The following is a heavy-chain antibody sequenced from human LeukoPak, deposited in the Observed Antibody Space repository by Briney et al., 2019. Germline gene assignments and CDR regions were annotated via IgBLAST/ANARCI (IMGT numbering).Heavy chain of an antibody. CDR2: IYTGGTT. CDR3: ARDKLGSGYSSDFDY. CDR1: GFSVRSDY. D-gene: IGHD6-19*01. J-gene: IGHJ4*02. V-gene: IGHV3-66*02. Sequence: PVGSLRHSCAAPGFSVRSDYMNRVRQAPGKRLEWVSAIYTGGTTYYADSVKCRFTISRDNSKNTLYLQMNSLRAEDTAVYYCARDKLGSGYSSDFDYWGQGTLVTVAS.